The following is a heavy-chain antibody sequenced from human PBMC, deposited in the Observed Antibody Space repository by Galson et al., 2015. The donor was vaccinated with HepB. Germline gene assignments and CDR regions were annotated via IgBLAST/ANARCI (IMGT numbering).Heavy chain of an antibody. Sequence: SLRLSCAASGFTFSSYSMNWVRQAPGKGLEWVSSISSSSSYIYYADSVKGRFTISRDNAKNSLYLQMNSLRAEDTAVYYCASSPRDYSNGFDPWGQGTLVTVSS. CDR1: GFTFSSYS. CDR3: ASSPRDYSNGFDP. CDR2: ISSSSSYI. J-gene: IGHJ5*02. D-gene: IGHD4-11*01. V-gene: IGHV3-21*01.